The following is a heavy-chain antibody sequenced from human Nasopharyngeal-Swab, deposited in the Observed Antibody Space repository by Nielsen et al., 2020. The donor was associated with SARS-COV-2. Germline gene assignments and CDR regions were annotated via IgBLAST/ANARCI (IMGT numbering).Heavy chain of an antibody. CDR2: IYSGGSST. CDR3: AKEDTAMVIFDY. D-gene: IGHD5-18*01. J-gene: IGHJ4*02. V-gene: IGHV3-23*03. Sequence: GGSLRLSCAASGFTFSSCAMSWVRQAPGKGLEWVSVIYSGGSSTYYADSVKGRFTISRDNSKNTLYLQMNSLRAEDTAVYYCAKEDTAMVIFDYWGQGTLVTVSS. CDR1: GFTFSSCA.